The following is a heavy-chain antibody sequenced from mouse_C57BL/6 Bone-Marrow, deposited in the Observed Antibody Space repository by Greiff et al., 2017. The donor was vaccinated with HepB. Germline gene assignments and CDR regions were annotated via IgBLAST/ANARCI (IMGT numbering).Heavy chain of an antibody. D-gene: IGHD3-2*02. J-gene: IGHJ2*01. CDR1: GFSFTSYA. V-gene: IGHV2-9-1*01. CDR3: AKQLRLGYFDY. CDR2: IWTGGGT. Sequence: VKLVESGPGLVAPSQSLSITCTVSGFSFTSYAISWVRQPPGKGLEWLGVIWTGGGTKYNSALKSRLSISKDNSKSQVFLKMNSLQTDDTARYYCAKQLRLGYFDYWGQGTTLTVSS.